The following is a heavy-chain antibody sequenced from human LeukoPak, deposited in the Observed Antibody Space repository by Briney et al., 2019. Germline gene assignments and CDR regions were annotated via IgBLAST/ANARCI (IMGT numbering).Heavy chain of an antibody. J-gene: IGHJ4*02. CDR3: VRDLILVWTPGDDFDF. Sequence: GGSLRLSCAASGFTFSGYWMHCVRQAPGKGLEWVSRINEYASIITYADSVKGRFIISRDNTKNSLYLQMNSLRAEDTAVYYCVRDLILVWTPGDDFDFWGQGTLVTVSS. CDR2: INEYASII. V-gene: IGHV3-74*01. D-gene: IGHD3-16*01. CDR1: GFTFSGYW.